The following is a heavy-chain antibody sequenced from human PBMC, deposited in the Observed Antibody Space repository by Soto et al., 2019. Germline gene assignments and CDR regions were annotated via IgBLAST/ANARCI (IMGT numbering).Heavy chain of an antibody. Sequence: PGGSRILSCGGSGITFSGYSMNWVRQAPGKGLAWVSYISSSSSTIYYADSVKGRFTISRDNAKNSLYLQMNSLRDEDTAVYYCARDLGLKLARYYDFWSGYPPHGMDVWGQGTTVTVSS. CDR1: GITFSGYS. D-gene: IGHD3-3*01. CDR2: ISSSSSTI. V-gene: IGHV3-48*02. J-gene: IGHJ6*02. CDR3: ARDLGLKLARYYDFWSGYPPHGMDV.